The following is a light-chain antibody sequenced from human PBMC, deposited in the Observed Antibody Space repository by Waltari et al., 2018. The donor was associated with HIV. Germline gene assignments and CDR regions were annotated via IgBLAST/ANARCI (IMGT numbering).Light chain of an antibody. J-gene: IGLJ2*01. V-gene: IGLV1-47*01. CDR3: VAWDDSLRGVV. Sequence: SVLTQQPSASGTPGQRVTIACSGSTSNIGSNDVFWYQHLPGAAPKLLIHRNNQRPSGVPDRFSGSTSGTSASLAISGLRSEDEADYYCVAWDDSLRGVVFGGGTKVAAL. CDR2: RNN. CDR1: TSNIGSND.